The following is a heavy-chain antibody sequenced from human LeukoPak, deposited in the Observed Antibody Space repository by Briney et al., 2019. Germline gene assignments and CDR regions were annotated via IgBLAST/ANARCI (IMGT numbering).Heavy chain of an antibody. J-gene: IGHJ6*03. Sequence: SETLSLTCTVSGYSISSGYYWTWIRQPAGKGLEWIGRIYITGSTHNNPSLESRVTLSLDTSKNQFSLKLRSVTAADTAVYYCARENGYCTNGVCSPDGGYYYMDVWGKGTTVTVSS. D-gene: IGHD2-8*01. CDR3: ARENGYCTNGVCSPDGGYYYMDV. CDR2: IYITGST. CDR1: GYSISSGYY. V-gene: IGHV4-4*07.